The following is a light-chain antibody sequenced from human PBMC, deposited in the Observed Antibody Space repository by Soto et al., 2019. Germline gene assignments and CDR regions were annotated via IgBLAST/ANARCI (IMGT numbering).Light chain of an antibody. CDR1: EGISPY. V-gene: IGKV1-9*01. CDR3: LQLKRYPLT. Sequence: IQLTQSPSSLSASVGDRVAITCRASEGISPYLAWYQEKPGKVPKLLIHTASTLQNGVPSRFSGSGSGTDFTLTISSLQPEDFAAYYCLQLKRYPLTFGGGTRVEIK. J-gene: IGKJ4*02. CDR2: TAS.